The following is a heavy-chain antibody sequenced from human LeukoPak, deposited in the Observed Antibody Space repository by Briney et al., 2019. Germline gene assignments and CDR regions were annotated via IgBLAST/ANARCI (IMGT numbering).Heavy chain of an antibody. CDR1: GGSISSSSYY. J-gene: IGHJ4*02. CDR2: IYYSGST. Sequence: PSETLSLTCTVSGGSISSSSYYWGWIRQPPGKGLEWIGSIYYSGSTYYNPSLKSRVTISVDTSKNQFSLKLTSVTAADTAVYYCASILSLVGATVAIDYWGQGTLVTVSS. D-gene: IGHD1-26*01. V-gene: IGHV4-39*07. CDR3: ASILSLVGATVAIDY.